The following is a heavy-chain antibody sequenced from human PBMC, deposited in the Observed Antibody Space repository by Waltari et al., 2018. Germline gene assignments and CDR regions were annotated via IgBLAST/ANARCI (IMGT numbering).Heavy chain of an antibody. D-gene: IGHD6-19*01. CDR3: ARVSSAPYRSAWHFDY. CDR2: MNPNSGNT. J-gene: IGHJ4*02. V-gene: IGHV1-8*01. CDR1: GYTFTSYD. Sequence: QVQLVQSGAEVKKPGASVKVSCKASGYTFTSYDINWVRQATGQGLEWMGWMNPNSGNTGYAQTFQGRVTMTRHTSISTAYMEVNSLTSEDTAVYYCARVSSAPYRSAWHFDYWGQGTLVTVSS.